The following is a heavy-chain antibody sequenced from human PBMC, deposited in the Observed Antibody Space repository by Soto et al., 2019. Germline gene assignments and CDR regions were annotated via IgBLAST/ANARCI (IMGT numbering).Heavy chain of an antibody. Sequence: EVQLVQSGAEVKKPGESLKISCKGSGYRFTTSWIGWVRQMPGKGLEWMGIIYPSDSDTRYSPSFQGQVTISADNSTSTAYLQWSSRKASDTAMYYCARLYGRAGDYWGQGTLVTVSS. D-gene: IGHD4-17*01. CDR1: GYRFTTSW. CDR2: IYPSDSDT. CDR3: ARLYGRAGDY. V-gene: IGHV5-51*01. J-gene: IGHJ4*02.